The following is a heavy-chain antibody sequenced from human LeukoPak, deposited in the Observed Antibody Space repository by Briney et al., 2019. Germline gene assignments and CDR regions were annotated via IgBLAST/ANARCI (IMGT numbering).Heavy chain of an antibody. D-gene: IGHD4-17*01. CDR3: AKSGDYGSGLRDWFDP. CDR2: ISGSGGST. J-gene: IGHJ5*02. V-gene: IGHV3-23*01. CDR1: GFTFSSYG. Sequence: GALRLSCAASGFTFSSYGMSWVRQAPGKGLEWVSAISGSGGSTYYADSVKGRFTISRDNSKNTLYLQMNSLRAEDTAVYYCAKSGDYGSGLRDWFDPWGQGTLVTVSS.